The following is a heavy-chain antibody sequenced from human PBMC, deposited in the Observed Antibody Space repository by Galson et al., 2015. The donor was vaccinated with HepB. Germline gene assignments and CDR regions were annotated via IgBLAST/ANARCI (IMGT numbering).Heavy chain of an antibody. V-gene: IGHV3-23*01. J-gene: IGHJ4*02. CDR3: AKLSSSWYGVDY. Sequence: SLRLSCAASGFTFSSYAMGWVRQAPGKGLEWVSAISGSGGSTYYADSVKGRFTISRDNSKNTLYLQMNSLRAEDTAVYYCAKLSSSWYGVDYWGQGTLVTVSS. D-gene: IGHD6-13*01. CDR2: ISGSGGST. CDR1: GFTFSSYA.